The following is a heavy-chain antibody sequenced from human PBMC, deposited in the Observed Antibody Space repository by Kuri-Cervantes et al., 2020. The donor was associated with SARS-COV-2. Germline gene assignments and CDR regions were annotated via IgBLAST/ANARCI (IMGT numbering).Heavy chain of an antibody. CDR1: GFAFSSYD. CDR2: IGTAGDT. V-gene: IGHV3-13*04. Sequence: GGSLRLSCAASGFAFSSYDMHWVRQATGKGLEWVSAIGTAGDTYYPGSVKGRFTISRENAKNSLYLQMNSLRAEDTAVYFCARDRDGRQVERHHAFDFWGQGTMVTVSS. D-gene: IGHD1-26*01. J-gene: IGHJ3*01. CDR3: ARDRDGRQVERHHAFDF.